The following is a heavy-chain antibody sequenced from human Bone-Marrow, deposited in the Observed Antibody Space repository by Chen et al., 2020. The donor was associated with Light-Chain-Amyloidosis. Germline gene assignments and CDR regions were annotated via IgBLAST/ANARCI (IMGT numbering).Heavy chain of an antibody. CDR2: IYPDDSDA. Sequence: EVQLEQSGPEVKKPGESLKISCKGSGYTFPTYWIGWVRKMPGKGLEWMGVIYPDDSDARYSPSFEGQVTISADKSITTAYLQWRSLKASDTAMYYCARRRDGYNFDYWGQGTLVTVSS. V-gene: IGHV5-51*01. J-gene: IGHJ4*02. D-gene: IGHD5-12*01. CDR1: GYTFPTYW. CDR3: ARRRDGYNFDY.